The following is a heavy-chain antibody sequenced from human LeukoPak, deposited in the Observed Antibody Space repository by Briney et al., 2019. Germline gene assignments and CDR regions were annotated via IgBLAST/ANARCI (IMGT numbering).Heavy chain of an antibody. V-gene: IGHV5-51*01. CDR2: IYPGDSET. CDR1: GYTLSDSI. D-gene: IGHD2-2*01. CDR3: ARLPAGSAMRGDY. J-gene: IGHJ4*02. Sequence: GKPLKTSCKRPGYTLSDSIIGWVRQLPGKGLNWMGNIYPGDSETRYSPSFKGQVTISADKSISTAYLQWSSLRASATAMYYCARLPAGSAMRGDYWGQGTLVTVSS.